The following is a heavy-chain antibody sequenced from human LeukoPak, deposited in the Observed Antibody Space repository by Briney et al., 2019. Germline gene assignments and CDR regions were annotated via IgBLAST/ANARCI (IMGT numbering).Heavy chain of an antibody. CDR2: INPNSGGT. CDR1: GYTFTGYF. V-gene: IGHV1-2*02. J-gene: IGHJ4*02. D-gene: IGHD6-19*01. Sequence: ASVNVSCKASGYTFTGYFMHWVRQAPGQGLEWMGWINPNSGGTNYAQNFQGRVTMTRDTSISTAYMELSRLRSDDTAIYYCARGGKYRSGPNGQYFDYWGQGTLVTVSS. CDR3: ARGGKYRSGPNGQYFDY.